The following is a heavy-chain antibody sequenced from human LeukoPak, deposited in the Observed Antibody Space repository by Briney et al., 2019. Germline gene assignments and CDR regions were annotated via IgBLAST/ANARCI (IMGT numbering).Heavy chain of an antibody. J-gene: IGHJ4*02. V-gene: IGHV3-30*18. CDR1: GFIFSSYG. D-gene: IGHD3-16*02. Sequence: GGSLRLSCAASGFIFSSYGMQWVRQAPGKGLEWVAVISYDGRNKFYTDSVKGRFTISRDNSKNTLYLQMNSLRAEDTAVYYCAKQPRAMITFGGVIVFAYWGQGTLVTVSS. CDR2: ISYDGRNK. CDR3: AKQPRAMITFGGVIVFAY.